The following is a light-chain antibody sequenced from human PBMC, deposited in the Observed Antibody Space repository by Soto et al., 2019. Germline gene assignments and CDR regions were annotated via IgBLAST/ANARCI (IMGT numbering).Light chain of an antibody. CDR1: SSSIGGNS. CDR3: GSWDSSLSAYV. Sequence: QSALTQPPSVSAAPGQRVTISCSGSSSSIGGNSVSWYQQLPGTAPKLLIYDDDKRPSGIPDRFSGSKSGTSATLGITGFQTGDEADYYCGSWDSSLSAYVFGTGTKVTVL. J-gene: IGLJ1*01. CDR2: DDD. V-gene: IGLV1-51*01.